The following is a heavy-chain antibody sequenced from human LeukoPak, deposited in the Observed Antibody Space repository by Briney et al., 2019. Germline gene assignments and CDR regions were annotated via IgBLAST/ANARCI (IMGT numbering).Heavy chain of an antibody. CDR3: ARHLHVVVVAATSYGDAFDI. D-gene: IGHD2-15*01. J-gene: IGHJ3*02. CDR2: INPSGGST. V-gene: IGHV1-46*01. CDR1: GYTFTSYY. Sequence: ASVEVSCKASGYTFTSYYMHWVRQAPGQGLEWMGIINPSGGSTSYAQKFQGRVTMTRDTSTSTVYMELSSLRSEDTAVYYCARHLHVVVVAATSYGDAFDIWGQGTMVTVSS.